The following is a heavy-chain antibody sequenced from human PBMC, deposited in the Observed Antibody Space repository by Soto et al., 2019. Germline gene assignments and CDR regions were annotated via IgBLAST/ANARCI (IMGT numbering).Heavy chain of an antibody. CDR3: TTDITVVTPYYYGMDV. CDR2: IKSKTDGGTT. D-gene: IGHD2-21*02. CDR1: GFTFSNAW. V-gene: IGHV3-15*01. Sequence: GGSLRLSCAASGFTFSNAWMSWVRHAPGKGLEWVGRIKSKTDGGTTDYAAPVKGRFTISRDDSKNTLYLQMNSLKTEDTAVYYCTTDITVVTPYYYGMDVWGQGTTVTVSS. J-gene: IGHJ6*02.